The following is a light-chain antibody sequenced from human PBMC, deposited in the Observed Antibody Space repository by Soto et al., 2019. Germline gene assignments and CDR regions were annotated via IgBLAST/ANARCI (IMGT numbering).Light chain of an antibody. CDR3: SSYANSDTVI. Sequence: QSALTQPASVSGSPGQSITISFTGTSSDVGTYNFVSWYRQHPVKAPILIIFDVSSRPSGISNRFSGSKSGNTASLTISGVESEDEADYYCSSYANSDTVIFGGGTKVTVL. J-gene: IGLJ2*01. CDR2: DVS. CDR1: SSDVGTYNF. V-gene: IGLV2-14*01.